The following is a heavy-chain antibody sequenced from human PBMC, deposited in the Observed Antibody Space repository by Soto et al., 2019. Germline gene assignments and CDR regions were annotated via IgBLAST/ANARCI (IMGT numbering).Heavy chain of an antibody. Sequence: ASVKVSCKASGYTFTSYGISWVRQAPGQGLEWMGWISAYNGNTNYAQKLQGRVTMTTDTSTSTAYMELRSLRSDDTAVYYCARDASHLYCSGGSCYSKYYFDYWGQGTLVTVSS. CDR2: ISAYNGNT. V-gene: IGHV1-18*01. CDR1: GYTFTSYG. CDR3: ARDASHLYCSGGSCYSKYYFDY. D-gene: IGHD2-15*01. J-gene: IGHJ4*02.